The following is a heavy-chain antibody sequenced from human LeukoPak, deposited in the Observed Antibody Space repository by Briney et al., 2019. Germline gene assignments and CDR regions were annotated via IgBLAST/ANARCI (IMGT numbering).Heavy chain of an antibody. CDR3: ARGRSGSAEDGDYGTHSDH. Sequence: PGGSLRLSCAGSGFTFSDYYMSWIRQAPGKGLEWVSYIRSSRSYTNYADSVKGLFTVSRDNAKNSLYLQMNSLRAEDTAVYYCARGRSGSAEDGDYGTHSDHWGQGTVVTVSS. CDR2: IRSSRSYT. CDR1: GFTFSDYY. D-gene: IGHD4-17*01. V-gene: IGHV3-11*05. J-gene: IGHJ4*02.